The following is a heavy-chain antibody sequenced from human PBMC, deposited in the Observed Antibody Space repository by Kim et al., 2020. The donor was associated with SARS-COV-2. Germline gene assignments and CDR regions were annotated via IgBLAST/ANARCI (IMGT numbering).Heavy chain of an antibody. V-gene: IGHV4-59*01. J-gene: IGHJ5*02. CDR3: ARVALRYCSSTSCHKGFDP. CDR1: GGSISSYY. D-gene: IGHD2-2*01. CDR2: IYYSGST. Sequence: SETLSLTCTVSGGSISSYYWSWIRQPPGKGLECIGYIYYSGSTNYNPSLKSRVTISVDTSKNQFSLKLSSVTAADTAVYYCARVALRYCSSTSCHKGFDPWGQGTLVTVSS.